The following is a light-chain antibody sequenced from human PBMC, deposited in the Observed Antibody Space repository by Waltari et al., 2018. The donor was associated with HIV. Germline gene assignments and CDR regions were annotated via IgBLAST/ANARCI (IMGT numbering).Light chain of an antibody. V-gene: IGLV1-51*01. CDR1: STNTGNTY. CDR2: DNH. CDR3: GTWDSSLTAGV. Sequence: QPVLTQPPSVSAAQGQKVTISCHGSSTNTGNTYVSCSQPPSGTAPKLLIFDNHKRPSGIPDRFSGSKSGTSATLGISGLQAGDEADYYCGTWDSSLTAGVFGGGTNLTVL. J-gene: IGLJ2*01.